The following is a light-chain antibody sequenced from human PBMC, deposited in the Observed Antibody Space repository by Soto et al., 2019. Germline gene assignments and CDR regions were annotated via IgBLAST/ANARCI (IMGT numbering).Light chain of an antibody. CDR3: QQYGSSPWT. Sequence: EIVLTQSPGTLSLSQGERATLSCRASQSVSSSYLAWYQQKPGQAPRLLIYGASSSATGIPDRFSGSGSGTDFTLTISRLEPEDFAVYYCQQYGSSPWTFGQGTKVEIK. CDR2: GAS. J-gene: IGKJ1*01. V-gene: IGKV3-20*01. CDR1: QSVSSSY.